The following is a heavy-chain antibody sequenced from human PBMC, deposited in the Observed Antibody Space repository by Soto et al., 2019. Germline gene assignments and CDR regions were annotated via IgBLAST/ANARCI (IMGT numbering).Heavy chain of an antibody. V-gene: IGHV3-15*01. J-gene: IGHJ4*02. D-gene: IGHD2-15*01. CDR1: GFPFSKAW. CDR3: TKVLGYCSGGNCFTFDY. CDR2: IKSKADGGTT. Sequence: EVQLVESGGGLVKPGGSLRLSCAASGFPFSKAWMSWVRRVPGKGLEWVGRIKSKADGGTTDYAAPVKGRFTISSDDSSNTLYLQMNSLKTEDTAVYYCTKVLGYCSGGNCFTFDYWGQGAVVTVSS.